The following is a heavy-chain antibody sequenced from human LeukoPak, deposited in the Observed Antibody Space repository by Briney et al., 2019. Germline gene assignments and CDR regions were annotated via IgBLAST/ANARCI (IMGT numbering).Heavy chain of an antibody. CDR1: GFSFSSYS. J-gene: IGHJ3*02. Sequence: AGGSLRLSCAASGFSFSSYSMNWVRQAPGKGLEWVSYISSSSSTIYYADSVKGRFTISRDNAKNSLFLQMNSLRVEDTAVYYCARDVLLWFGELKSGVFDIWGQGTMVTVSS. D-gene: IGHD3-10*01. CDR3: ARDVLLWFGELKSGVFDI. V-gene: IGHV3-48*04. CDR2: ISSSSSTI.